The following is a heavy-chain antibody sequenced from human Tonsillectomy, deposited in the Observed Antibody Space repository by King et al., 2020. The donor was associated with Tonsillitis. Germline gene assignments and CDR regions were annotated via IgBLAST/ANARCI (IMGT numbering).Heavy chain of an antibody. CDR1: GYTFTSNN. D-gene: IGHD5/OR15-5a*01. Sequence: QLVQSGAEVKKPGASVKVSCKASGYTFTSNNITWVRQAPGQGLEWMGWISAYNGNTNYAQKLQGRVTMTTDTSTSTTYMELRSLGSDDTAVYYCARASIECEFDYWGQGTLVTVSS. CDR2: ISAYNGNT. J-gene: IGHJ4*02. CDR3: ARASIECEFDY. V-gene: IGHV1-18*04.